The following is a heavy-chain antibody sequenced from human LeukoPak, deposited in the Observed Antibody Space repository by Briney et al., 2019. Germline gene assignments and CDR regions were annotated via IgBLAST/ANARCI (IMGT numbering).Heavy chain of an antibody. V-gene: IGHV4-38-2*02. Sequence: PSETLSLTCTVSGYFISSGYYWGWIRQPPGKGLEWIGSIYYSGSTYYNPSLKSRVTISVDTSKNQFSLKLSSVTAADTAVYYCARALGDPWGQGTLVTVSS. CDR3: ARALGDP. D-gene: IGHD3-10*01. CDR2: IYYSGST. J-gene: IGHJ5*02. CDR1: GYFISSGYY.